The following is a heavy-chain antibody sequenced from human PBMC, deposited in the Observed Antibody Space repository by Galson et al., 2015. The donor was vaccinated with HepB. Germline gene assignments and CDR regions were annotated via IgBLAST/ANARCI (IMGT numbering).Heavy chain of an antibody. J-gene: IGHJ2*01. CDR2: IKQDGSEK. CDR1: GFTFSSYW. V-gene: IGHV3-7*01. CDR3: AREGSKGSWYFDL. D-gene: IGHD6-6*01. Sequence: SLRLSCAASGFTFSSYWMSWVRQAPGKGLEWVANIKQDGSEKYYVDSVKGRFTISRDNAKNSLFLQMNSLRAEDTAVYYCAREGSKGSWYFDLWGRGTLVTVSS.